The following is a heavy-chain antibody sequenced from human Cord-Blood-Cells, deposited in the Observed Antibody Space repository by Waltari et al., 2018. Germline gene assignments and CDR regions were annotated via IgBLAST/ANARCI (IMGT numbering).Heavy chain of an antibody. CDR2: IYYSVRT. D-gene: IGHD3-10*01. J-gene: IGHJ4*02. CDR3: ARVRGWFRELYYFDY. Sequence: QVQLQESGPGLVKPSETLSLTCTVSGGSISSYYWSWIRQPPWKGLEWLGYIYYSVRTNPHPSRKGRVTISVDTPKNRFSLKLSSVTAADTAVYYCARVRGWFRELYYFDYWGQGTLVTVSS. V-gene: IGHV4-59*01. CDR1: GGSISSYY.